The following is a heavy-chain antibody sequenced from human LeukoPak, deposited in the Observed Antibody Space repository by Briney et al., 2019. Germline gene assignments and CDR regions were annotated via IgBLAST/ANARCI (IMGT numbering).Heavy chain of an antibody. CDR1: GFTFSSYG. J-gene: IGHJ3*02. D-gene: IGHD4-17*01. V-gene: IGHV3-30*02. CDR2: IRYDGSNK. CDR3: ARVMNDYGDFDDAFDI. Sequence: GGSLRLSCAASGFTFSSYGMHWVRQAPGKGLEWVAFIRYDGSNKYYADSVKGRFTISRDNSKNTLYLQMNSLRAEDTAVYYCARVMNDYGDFDDAFDIWGRGTMVTVSS.